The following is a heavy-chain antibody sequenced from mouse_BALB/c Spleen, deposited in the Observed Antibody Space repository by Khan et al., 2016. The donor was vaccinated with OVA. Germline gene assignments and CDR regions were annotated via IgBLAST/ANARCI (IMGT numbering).Heavy chain of an antibody. CDR2: INTYTGEP. J-gene: IGHJ1*01. CDR1: GYTFTNYG. CDR3: ARGACYCYFDF. D-gene: IGHD6-1*01. Sequence: QIQLVQSGPELKKSGETVKISCKASGYTFTNYGMNWVKQATGKGLKWMGWINTYTGEPTYTGDFKGRFAFSLETSDRTAYLQMNNLKNEDMAIYFCARGACYCYFDFCGAATPVTVSS. V-gene: IGHV9-1*02.